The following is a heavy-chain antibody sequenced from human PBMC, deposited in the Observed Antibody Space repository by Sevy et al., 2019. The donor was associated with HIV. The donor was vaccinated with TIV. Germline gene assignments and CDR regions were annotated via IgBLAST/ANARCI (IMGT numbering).Heavy chain of an antibody. CDR1: GFTFSSYW. V-gene: IGHV3-7*01. CDR3: AGETNPGGEQGLAAGHDY. D-gene: IGHD6-19*01. J-gene: IGHJ4*02. CDR2: IKQDGSEK. Sequence: GGSLRLSCAASGFTFSSYWMSWVRQAPGKGLEWVANIKQDGSEKYYVDSVKGRFTISRDNAKNSLYLQMNSLRAEDTAGDYLAGETNPGGEQGLAAGHDYWGQGTLVTVSS.